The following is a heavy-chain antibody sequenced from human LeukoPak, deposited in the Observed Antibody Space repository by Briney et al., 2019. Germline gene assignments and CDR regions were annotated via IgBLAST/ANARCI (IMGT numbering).Heavy chain of an antibody. V-gene: IGHV3-23*01. CDR3: AKDLLGNTAIDY. CDR2: ISGSGGST. D-gene: IGHD5-18*01. CDR1: GFTFSSYA. Sequence: GGSLRLSCAASGFTFSSYAMSWVRQAPGKGLEWVSAISGSGGSTYYADSVKGRFTISRDNSKNTLYLQMNSVRAEDTAVYYCAKDLLGNTAIDYWGQGTLVTVSS. J-gene: IGHJ4*02.